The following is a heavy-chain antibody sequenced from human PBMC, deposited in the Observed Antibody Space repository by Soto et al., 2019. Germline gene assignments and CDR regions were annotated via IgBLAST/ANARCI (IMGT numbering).Heavy chain of an antibody. CDR1: GGSISSGGYY. CDR3: ARAYYDSSGYYPDNWFDP. V-gene: IGHV4-31*03. Sequence: QVQLQESGPGLVKPSQTLSLTCTVSGGSISSGGYYWSWIRQHPGKGLEWIGYIYYSGSTYYNPSLKSRVTISVDTSKNQFTLKLSSVTAADTAVYYCARAYYDSSGYYPDNWFDPWGQGTLVTVSS. D-gene: IGHD3-22*01. CDR2: IYYSGST. J-gene: IGHJ5*02.